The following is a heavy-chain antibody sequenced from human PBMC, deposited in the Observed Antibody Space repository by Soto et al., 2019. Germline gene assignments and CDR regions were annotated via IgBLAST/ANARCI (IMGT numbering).Heavy chain of an antibody. V-gene: IGHV4-34*01. CDR3: ARVWSQYCSGGSCYGH. D-gene: IGHD2-15*01. CDR2: INHSGSA. Sequence: QVQLQQWGAGLLKPSETLSLTCAVYGGSFSGYYWSWIRQPPGKGLEWIGEINHSGSANYNPPLKSQVSISVDTSKNQFSLKLSSVTAADTAVYYCARVWSQYCSGGSCYGHWGQGTLVTVSS. J-gene: IGHJ4*02. CDR1: GGSFSGYY.